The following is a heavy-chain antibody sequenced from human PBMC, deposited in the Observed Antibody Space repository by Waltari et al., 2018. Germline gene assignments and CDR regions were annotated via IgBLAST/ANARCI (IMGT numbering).Heavy chain of an antibody. CDR2: IKQDGSGR. CDR3: ASRYCTSARCYTASYLAFDI. V-gene: IGHV3-7*02. D-gene: IGHD2-2*02. CDR1: GLSLSNYW. Sequence: EVQLVESGGGLVQPGGSLGLSCAASGLSLSNYWMTWVRRAPGKGLGWGANIKQDGSGRYYVDSVKGRFTISRDNAKNSLYLQMNSLRAEDTAVYYCASRYCTSARCYTASYLAFDIWGQGTMVTVSS. J-gene: IGHJ3*02.